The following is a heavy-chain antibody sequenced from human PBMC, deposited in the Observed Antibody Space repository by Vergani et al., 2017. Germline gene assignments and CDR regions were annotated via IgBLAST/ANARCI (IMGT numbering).Heavy chain of an antibody. CDR3: TRHLSSTTGGS. J-gene: IGHJ5*02. V-gene: IGHV3-73*01. Sequence: VQLVESGGGVVQPGGSLKLSCAASGFTFSGSAMHWVRQASGKGLEWVGRIRSKANSYATAYAASVKGRFTISRDDSKNTAYLQMNSLKTEDTAEYYCTRHLSSTTGGSWGQGTLVTVSS. D-gene: IGHD1-26*01. CDR1: GFTFSGSA. CDR2: IRSKANSYAT.